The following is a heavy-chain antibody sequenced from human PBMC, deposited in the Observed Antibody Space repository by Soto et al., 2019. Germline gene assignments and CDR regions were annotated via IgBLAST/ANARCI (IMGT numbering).Heavy chain of an antibody. CDR2: ISYDGSNK. CDR1: GFTFSSYA. V-gene: IGHV3-30-3*01. J-gene: IGHJ6*02. D-gene: IGHD4-4*01. Sequence: QVQVVESGGGVVQPGRSLRLSCAASGFTFSSYAMHWVRQAPGKGLEWVAVISYDGSNKYYADSVKGRFTISRDNSXYTLYLQMNSLRAEDTAVYYCAREAPDYNLSPGMDVWGQGTTVTVSS. CDR3: AREAPDYNLSPGMDV.